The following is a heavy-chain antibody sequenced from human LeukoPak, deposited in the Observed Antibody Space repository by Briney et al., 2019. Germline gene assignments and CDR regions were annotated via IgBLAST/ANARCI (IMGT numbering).Heavy chain of an antibody. CDR2: INPNSGGT. J-gene: IGHJ4*02. CDR1: GYTFTGYY. V-gene: IGHV1-2*02. CDR3: AIIDDYGDYYFDY. D-gene: IGHD4-17*01. Sequence: ASMKVSCKASGYTFTGYYMHWVRQAPGQGLEWMGWINPNSGGTNYAQKFQGRVTMTRDTSISTAYMELSRLRSDDTAVYYCAIIDDYGDYYFDYWGQGTLVTVSS.